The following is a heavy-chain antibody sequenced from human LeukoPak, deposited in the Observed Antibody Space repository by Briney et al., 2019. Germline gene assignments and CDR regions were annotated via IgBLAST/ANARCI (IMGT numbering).Heavy chain of an antibody. J-gene: IGHJ4*02. D-gene: IGHD5-24*01. Sequence: GLEWXGEINHSGSTNYNPSLTSRVTISVDTSKNQFSLKLSSVTAADTAVYYCAREALRDCYSIDYWGQGTLVTVSS. V-gene: IGHV4-34*01. CDR3: AREALRDCYSIDY. CDR2: INHSGST.